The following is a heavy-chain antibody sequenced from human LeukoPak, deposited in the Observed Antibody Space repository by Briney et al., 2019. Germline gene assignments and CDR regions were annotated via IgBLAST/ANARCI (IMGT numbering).Heavy chain of an antibody. J-gene: IGHJ4*02. CDR1: GGSISGDY. D-gene: IGHD5-24*01. CDR2: IHHSGSA. Sequence: SETLSLTCGVYGGSISGDYWSWIRQPPGKGLEWIAEIHHSGSANYNPSLKSRVTISMDTSKNQFSLKLSSVTAADTAVYYCARGIIEGRNGYNHYYWGQGTLVTVSS. V-gene: IGHV4-34*01. CDR3: ARGIIEGRNGYNHYY.